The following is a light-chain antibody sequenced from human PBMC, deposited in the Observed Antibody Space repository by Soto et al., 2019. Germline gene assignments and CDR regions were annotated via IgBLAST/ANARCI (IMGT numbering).Light chain of an antibody. CDR1: QSVSRN. CDR2: RAS. Sequence: EVVLTQSPATLYLSPGERATLSCRASQSVSRNLAWYQQTPGQAPRLLIYRASTRATGIPARFSGSGSGTAFSLSISSLQPEDFAVYSCQQRTDWHRTFGQGTKVEVK. CDR3: QQRTDWHRT. V-gene: IGKV3-11*01. J-gene: IGKJ1*01.